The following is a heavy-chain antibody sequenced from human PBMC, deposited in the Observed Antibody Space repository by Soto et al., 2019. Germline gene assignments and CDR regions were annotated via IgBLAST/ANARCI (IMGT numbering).Heavy chain of an antibody. D-gene: IGHD3-22*01. V-gene: IGHV3-74*01. CDR2: IKSDGSGT. CDR1: GFTFSSYW. Sequence: GGSLRLSCAASGFTFSSYWMHWVRQAPGKGLVWVSRIKSDGSGTYYADSVKGRFTISRDNAKKSLYLQMNSLRPEDTAVYHCARDYYDSRGYFYRYGMDVWGQGTTVTVSS. J-gene: IGHJ6*02. CDR3: ARDYYDSRGYFYRYGMDV.